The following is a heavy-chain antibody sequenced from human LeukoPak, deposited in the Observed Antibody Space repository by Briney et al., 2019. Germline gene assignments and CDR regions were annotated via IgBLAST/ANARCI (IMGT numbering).Heavy chain of an antibody. CDR1: GFAFSGFW. Sequence: GGSLRLSCAASGFAFSGFWMHWVRQAPQKGLVWVSRINNDGRGTVYADSVKGRFTISRDNAKNTLYLQMNRLRVEDTAMYYCVRGLRGPDYWGQGTLVTVSS. J-gene: IGHJ4*02. D-gene: IGHD4-17*01. V-gene: IGHV3-74*03. CDR3: VRGLRGPDY. CDR2: INNDGRGT.